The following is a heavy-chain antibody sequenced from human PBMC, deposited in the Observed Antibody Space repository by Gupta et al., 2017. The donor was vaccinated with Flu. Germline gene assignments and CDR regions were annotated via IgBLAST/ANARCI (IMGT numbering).Heavy chain of an antibody. D-gene: IGHD3-22*01. J-gene: IGHJ3*01. CDR1: GYTFTTHT. Sequence: QVQFVQSGAEVKKPGASVRVSCKASGYTFTTHTIHWVRQAPGQRLEWMGWINADNAKTKYSQNFQGRVTITRKTSASTAYMELSSLRSEDTAVYYCARPADSSGYDAFDVWGQGTLVTVSS. V-gene: IGHV1-3*01. CDR3: ARPADSSGYDAFDV. CDR2: INADNAKT.